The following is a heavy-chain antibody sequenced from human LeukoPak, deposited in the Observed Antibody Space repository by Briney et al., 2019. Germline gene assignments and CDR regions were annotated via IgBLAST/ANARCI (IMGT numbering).Heavy chain of an antibody. V-gene: IGHV3-23*01. J-gene: IGHJ5*02. CDR3: ARGAYGSGSYGDNWFDP. CDR2: VSGNGGIT. CDR1: GFTFSSYA. Sequence: PGGSLRLSCAASGFTFSSYAMSWVRQAPGKGLEWVSTVSGNGGITYYADSMKGRFTISRDNSKNTLYLQMNSLRAEDTAVYYCARGAYGSGSYGDNWFDPWGQGTLVTVSS. D-gene: IGHD3-10*01.